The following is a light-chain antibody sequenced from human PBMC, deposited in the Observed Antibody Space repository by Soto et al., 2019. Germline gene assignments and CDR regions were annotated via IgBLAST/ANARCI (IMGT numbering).Light chain of an antibody. Sequence: DIQMTQSPSSLSASVGDRVTITCQASQDITNYLNWYQQKPGKAPKLLIYDASNLQSGVPSRFSGSVSGTEFTLTISSLQPDDFATYYCQQYKSYSPITFGQGTRLEIK. V-gene: IGKV1-5*01. J-gene: IGKJ5*01. CDR3: QQYKSYSPIT. CDR1: QDITNY. CDR2: DAS.